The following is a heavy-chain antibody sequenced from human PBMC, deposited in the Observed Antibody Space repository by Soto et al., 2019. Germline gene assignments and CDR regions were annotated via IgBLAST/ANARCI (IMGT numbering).Heavy chain of an antibody. CDR2: FNHTGGT. CDR1: GGSVNGYY. Sequence: PSATLSPTRPVYGGSVNGYYWNCLRQPPGKVLWWFLEFNHTGGTHYNPSLKSRVNMSVDTSKNQFSLRLSSVTAEDTAIYYCATRITVFGLLIPPFDPWGQGTQVTVSS. V-gene: IGHV4-34*01. CDR3: ATRITVFGLLIPPFDP. J-gene: IGHJ5*02. D-gene: IGHD3-3*01.